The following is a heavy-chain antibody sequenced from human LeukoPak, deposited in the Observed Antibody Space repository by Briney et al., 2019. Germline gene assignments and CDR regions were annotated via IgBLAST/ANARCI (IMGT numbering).Heavy chain of an antibody. CDR2: INPNNGNT. CDR3: ARGQIAFT. V-gene: IGHV1-8*03. CDR1: GYTFTNYD. J-gene: IGHJ5*02. D-gene: IGHD2/OR15-2a*01. Sequence: ASVKVSCKASGYTFTNYDVNWVRQAAGQGLEWMGYINPNNGNTDYAQKFQGRITITRNTSISTAYMELSSLRSEDTAMYYCARGQIAFTWGQGTLVTVSS.